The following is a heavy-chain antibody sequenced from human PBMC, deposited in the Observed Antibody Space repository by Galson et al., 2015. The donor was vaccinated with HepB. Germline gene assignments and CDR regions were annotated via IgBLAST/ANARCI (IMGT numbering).Heavy chain of an antibody. CDR2: ISYDGSNK. V-gene: IGHV3-30*04. Sequence: SLRLSCAASGFTFSSYAMHWVRQAPGKGLEWVAVISYDGSNKYYADSVKGRFTISRDNSKNTLYLQMNSLRAEDTAVYYCARDTSYGGILDYWGQGTLVTVSS. J-gene: IGHJ4*02. CDR1: GFTFSSYA. D-gene: IGHD4-23*01. CDR3: ARDTSYGGILDY.